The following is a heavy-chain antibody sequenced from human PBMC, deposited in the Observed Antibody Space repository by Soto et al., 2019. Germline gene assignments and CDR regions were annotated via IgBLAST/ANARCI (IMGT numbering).Heavy chain of an antibody. V-gene: IGHV4-39*01. CDR1: GGSISSSSYY. D-gene: IGHD6-19*01. CDR3: ARLAGTIDY. Sequence: SETLSLTCTVSGGSISSSSYYWGWIRQPPGKGLEWIGSIYYSGSTYYNPSLKSRVTISVDTSKNQFSLKLSSVTAADTAMYYCARLAGTIDYWGQGTLVTVSS. CDR2: IYYSGST. J-gene: IGHJ4*02.